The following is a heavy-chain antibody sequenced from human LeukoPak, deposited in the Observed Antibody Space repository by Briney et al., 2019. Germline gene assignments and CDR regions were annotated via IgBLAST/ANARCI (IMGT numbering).Heavy chain of an antibody. D-gene: IGHD1-26*01. V-gene: IGHV1-69*05. Sequence: SVKVSCKASGGTFSSYAISWVRQAPGQGLEWMGGIIPIFGTANYAQKLQGRVTMTIDTFTTTAYMELRSLRSDDTAIYYCARDATRSVIVGAEDGFDYWGQGTLVTVSS. CDR2: IIPIFGTA. CDR3: ARDATRSVIVGAEDGFDY. J-gene: IGHJ4*02. CDR1: GGTFSSYA.